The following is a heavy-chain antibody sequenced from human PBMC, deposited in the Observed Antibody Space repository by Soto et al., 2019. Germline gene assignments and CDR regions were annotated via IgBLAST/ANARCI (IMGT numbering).Heavy chain of an antibody. CDR2: IYYSGST. CDR1: GGSISSHY. V-gene: IGHV4-59*11. D-gene: IGHD6-19*01. CDR3: ARVWSSSGWLDY. Sequence: SETLSLTCTVSGGSISSHYWSWIRQPPGKGLEWIGYIYYSGSTNYNPSLKSRVTISVDTSKNQFSLKLSSVTAADTAVYYCARVWSSSGWLDYWGQGTLVTVSS. J-gene: IGHJ4*02.